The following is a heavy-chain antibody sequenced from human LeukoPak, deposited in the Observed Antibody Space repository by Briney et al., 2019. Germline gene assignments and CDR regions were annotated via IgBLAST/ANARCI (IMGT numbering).Heavy chain of an antibody. V-gene: IGHV5-51*01. CDR2: IYPGDSDT. D-gene: IGHD3-22*01. J-gene: IGHJ5*02. CDR1: GYTFTSNW. Sequence: GESLKISCKGSGYTFTSNWIAWVRQMPGKGLEWMGIIYPGDSDTRYSPSFQGQVTISADKSISTAYLQYSSLKASDTAMYYCARAESDDSSANWFDPWGQGTLVTVSS. CDR3: ARAESDDSSANWFDP.